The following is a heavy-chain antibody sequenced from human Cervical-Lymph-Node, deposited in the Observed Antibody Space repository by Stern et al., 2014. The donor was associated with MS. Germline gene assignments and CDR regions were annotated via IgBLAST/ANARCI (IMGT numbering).Heavy chain of an antibody. CDR3: AVLSVDADFDY. V-gene: IGHV1-18*01. D-gene: IGHD5-18*01. CDR2: ISAYNGDT. J-gene: IGHJ4*02. CDR1: GYTFTDYA. Sequence: VQLVQSGAEVKKPGASVKVSCTASGYTFTDYAISWVRQAPGQGLEWMAWISAYNGDTNFAQEVQGRVSLTTDTATSTAYMELRSLRSDATAVYYCAVLSVDADFDYWGQGTLVTVSS.